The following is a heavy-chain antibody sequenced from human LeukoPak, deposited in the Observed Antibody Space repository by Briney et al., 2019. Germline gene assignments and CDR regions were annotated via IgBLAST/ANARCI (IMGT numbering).Heavy chain of an antibody. CDR2: ISSSGGTI. CDR3: VKDLTATTSA. Sequence: PGGSLRLSCAASGFTFDTYIMNWVRQAPGKGLEYVSGISSSGGTIYYADSVKGRFSISRDNSKNTLDLQMSSLRAEDTAVYYCVKDLTATTSAWGQGTLVIVSS. CDR1: GFTFDTYI. J-gene: IGHJ4*02. D-gene: IGHD1-7*01. V-gene: IGHV3-64D*09.